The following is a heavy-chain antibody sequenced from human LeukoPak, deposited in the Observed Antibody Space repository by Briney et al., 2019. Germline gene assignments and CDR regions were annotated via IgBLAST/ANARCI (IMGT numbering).Heavy chain of an antibody. CDR3: ARGIDFSSLYYYYYMDV. Sequence: SETLSLTCTVSGGSISSYYWSWIRQPPGKGLEWIGYIYYSGSTNYNPSLKSRVTISVDTSKNQFSLKLSSVTAADTAVYYCARGIDFSSLYYYYYMDVWGKGTTVTVSS. CDR2: IYYSGST. V-gene: IGHV4-59*01. D-gene: IGHD2-21*01. CDR1: GGSISSYY. J-gene: IGHJ6*03.